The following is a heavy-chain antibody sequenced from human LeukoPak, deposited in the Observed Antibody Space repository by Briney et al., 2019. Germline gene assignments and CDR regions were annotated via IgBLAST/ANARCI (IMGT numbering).Heavy chain of an antibody. J-gene: IGHJ5*02. D-gene: IGHD5-18*01. Sequence: GGSLRLSCAASGFTFSSYAMSWVRRAPGKGLEWVSAISGSGGSTYYADSVKGRFTISRDNSKNTLYLQMNSLRAEDTAVYYCAANTRGCSAFFYWFDPWGQGTLVTVSS. V-gene: IGHV3-23*01. CDR2: ISGSGGST. CDR3: AANTRGCSAFFYWFDP. CDR1: GFTFSSYA.